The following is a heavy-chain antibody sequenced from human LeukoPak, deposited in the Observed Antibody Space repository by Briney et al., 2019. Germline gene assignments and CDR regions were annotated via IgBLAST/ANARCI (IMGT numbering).Heavy chain of an antibody. Sequence: SETLSLTCTVSGGSISNYYWGWIRQPPGKGLEWIGYISYTGDTNYNPSLKSRVTISVDTSKNQFSLKLSSVTAADTAVYYCARDRTREVWYFDLWGRGTLVTVSS. CDR2: ISYTGDT. D-gene: IGHD2-2*01. J-gene: IGHJ2*01. V-gene: IGHV4-59*12. CDR1: GGSISNYY. CDR3: ARDRTREVWYFDL.